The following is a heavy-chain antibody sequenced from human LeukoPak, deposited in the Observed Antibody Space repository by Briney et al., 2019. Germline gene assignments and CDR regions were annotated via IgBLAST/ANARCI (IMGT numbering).Heavy chain of an antibody. CDR3: ASGSGSYTDLDY. Sequence: ASVKVSCKASGYTFTSYGINWVRQAPGQGLEWMGWISTYNGNTNYAHKLQGRVTMTTDTSTSTAYMDLRSLRSEDTAVYYCASGSGSYTDLDYWGQGTLVTVSS. J-gene: IGHJ4*02. V-gene: IGHV1-18*01. CDR2: ISTYNGNT. D-gene: IGHD3-10*01. CDR1: GYTFTSYG.